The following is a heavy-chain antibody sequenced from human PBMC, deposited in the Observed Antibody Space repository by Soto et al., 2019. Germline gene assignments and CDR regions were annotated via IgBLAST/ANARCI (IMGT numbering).Heavy chain of an antibody. CDR1: GFTFRSYS. V-gene: IGHV3-21*04. J-gene: IGHJ3*02. Sequence: PGGSLGLSCAASGFTFRSYSMNLVRQAPGKGLEWVSSISSSSSYIYYADSVKGRFTISRDNSKNTLYLQMNSLRAEDTAVYYCAKVGPLSSLGYCSSTSCPGSPAFDIWGQGTMVTVSS. D-gene: IGHD2-2*03. CDR3: AKVGPLSSLGYCSSTSCPGSPAFDI. CDR2: ISSSSSYI.